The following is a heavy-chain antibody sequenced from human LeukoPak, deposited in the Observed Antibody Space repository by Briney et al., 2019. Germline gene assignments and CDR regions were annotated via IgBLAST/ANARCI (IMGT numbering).Heavy chain of an antibody. Sequence: SETLSLTCAVYGGSFSGYYWSWIRQPPGKGLEWIGEINHSGSTNYNPSLKSRVTISVDTSKNQFSLKLCSVTAADTAVYYCARDPLPVAGNNWFDPWGQGTLVTVSS. J-gene: IGHJ5*02. CDR3: ARDPLPVAGNNWFDP. D-gene: IGHD6-19*01. V-gene: IGHV4-34*01. CDR2: INHSGST. CDR1: GGSFSGYY.